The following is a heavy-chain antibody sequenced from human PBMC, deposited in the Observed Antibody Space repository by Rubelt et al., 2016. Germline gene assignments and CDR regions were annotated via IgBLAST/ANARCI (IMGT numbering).Heavy chain of an antibody. D-gene: IGHD4-11*01. CDR2: IYYSGST. V-gene: IGHV4-59*08. CDR3: ARQDSWYYFDH. J-gene: IGHJ4*02. Sequence: QVQLQESGPGLVKPSETLSLTCTVSGASISSYYWTWIRQPPGKRLEWIGYIYYSGSTSYNPSLKSRVTISEDTSKNQFSLKRSAVTAADTAVYYCARQDSWYYFDHWGQGTLVTVSS. CDR1: GASISSYY.